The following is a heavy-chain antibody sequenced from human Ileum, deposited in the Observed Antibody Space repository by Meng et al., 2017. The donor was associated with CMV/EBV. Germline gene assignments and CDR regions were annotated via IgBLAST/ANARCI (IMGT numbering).Heavy chain of an antibody. CDR3: AREKVRGVIGAYFDY. CDR2: IIPIFGTA. J-gene: IGHJ4*02. CDR1: GGTFSSYA. V-gene: IGHV1-69*12. Sequence: VQLVMAGAEGKRPGSSVKVSRKASGGTFSSYAISWVRQAPGQGLEWMGGIIPIFGTANYAQKFQGRVTITADESTSTAYMELSSLRSEDTAVYYCAREKVRGVIGAYFDYWGQGTLVTVSS. D-gene: IGHD3-10*01.